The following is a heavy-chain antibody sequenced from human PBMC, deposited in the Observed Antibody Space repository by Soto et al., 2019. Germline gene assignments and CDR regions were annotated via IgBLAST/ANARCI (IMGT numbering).Heavy chain of an antibody. J-gene: IGHJ6*02. D-gene: IGHD4-4*01. Sequence: GGSLRLSCAASGFTVSSNYMSWVRQAPGKGLEWVSVIYSGGSTYYADSVKGRFTISRDNSKNTLYLQMNSLRAEDTAVYYCARDHSLGYYYGMDVWGQGTTVTVSS. V-gene: IGHV3-53*01. CDR1: GFTVSSNY. CDR2: IYSGGST. CDR3: ARDHSLGYYYGMDV.